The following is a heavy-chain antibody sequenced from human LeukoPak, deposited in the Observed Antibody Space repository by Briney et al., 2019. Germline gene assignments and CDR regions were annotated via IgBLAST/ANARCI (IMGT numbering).Heavy chain of an antibody. Sequence: GGSLRLSCAASGFTFSGYAMHWVRQASGKGLEWVGRIRSKANSYATAYAASVKGRFTISRDDSKNTAYLQMNSLKTEDTAVYYCTRKSERYCSRGSCLGYWGQGTLVTVSS. CDR2: IRSKANSYAT. D-gene: IGHD2-15*01. J-gene: IGHJ4*02. CDR1: GFTFSGYA. CDR3: TRKSERYCSRGSCLGY. V-gene: IGHV3-73*01.